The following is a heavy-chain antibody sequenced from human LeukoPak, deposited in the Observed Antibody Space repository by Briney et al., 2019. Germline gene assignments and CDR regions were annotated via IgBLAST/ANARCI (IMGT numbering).Heavy chain of an antibody. CDR1: GGSISSYY. CDR3: ARQGAAAGTGHDY. J-gene: IGHJ4*02. CDR2: IYYSGST. V-gene: IGHV4-59*08. D-gene: IGHD6-13*01. Sequence: SETLSLTCTVSGGSISSYYWSWIRQPPGKGLEWIGYIYYSGSTNYNPSLKSRVTISLDTSKNQFSLRLSSVTAADTAVYYCARQGAAAGTGHDYWGQGTLVTVSS.